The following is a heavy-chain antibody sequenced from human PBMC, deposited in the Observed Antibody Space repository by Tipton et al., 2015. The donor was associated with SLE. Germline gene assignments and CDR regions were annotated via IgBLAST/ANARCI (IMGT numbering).Heavy chain of an antibody. D-gene: IGHD4-17*01. CDR1: GGPLSICY. J-gene: IGHJ4*02. V-gene: IGHV4-34*01. Sequence: TLSLTCAVYGGPLSICYYSWIRQPPGKGLEWIWEINHSGSTNYNPSLKSRVTISVDTSKNQFSLKLTSVTAADTAVYYCLRYYGDYFWGQGTLVTVSS. CDR2: INHSGST. CDR3: LRYYGDYF.